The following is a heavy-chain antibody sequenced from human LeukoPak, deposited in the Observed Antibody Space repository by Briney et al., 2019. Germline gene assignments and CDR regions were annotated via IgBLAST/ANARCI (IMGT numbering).Heavy chain of an antibody. CDR2: ISSSGSAI. Sequence: GGSLRLSCAASGFTFNFTFSDYYMNWIRQAPGKGLEWVSYISSSGSAIYYADSVKGRFTISRDNAKNSLYLQMNSLRAEDTAVYFCATAPLYSSSWYFRGYFDDWGQGTLVTVSS. J-gene: IGHJ4*02. CDR1: GFTFNFTFSDYY. CDR3: ATAPLYSSSWYFRGYFDD. V-gene: IGHV3-11*01. D-gene: IGHD6-13*01.